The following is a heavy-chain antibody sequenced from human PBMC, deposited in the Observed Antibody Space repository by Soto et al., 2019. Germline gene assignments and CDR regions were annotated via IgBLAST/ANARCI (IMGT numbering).Heavy chain of an antibody. CDR1: GFTFSNAW. D-gene: IGHD5-18*01. Sequence: EVQLVESGGGLVKPGGSLRLSCAASGFTFSNAWMNWVRQAPGKGLEWVGRIKSKTDGGTTDYAAPVKGRFTISRDDSKNTLYLQMNSLKTEDTAVYYCTTASIRLWGTGYYYYGMDVWGQGTTVTVSS. J-gene: IGHJ6*02. CDR3: TTASIRLWGTGYYYYGMDV. CDR2: IKSKTDGGTT. V-gene: IGHV3-15*07.